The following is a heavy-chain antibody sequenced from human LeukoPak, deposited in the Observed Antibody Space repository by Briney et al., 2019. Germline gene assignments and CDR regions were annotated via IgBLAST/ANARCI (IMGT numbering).Heavy chain of an antibody. J-gene: IGHJ3*02. Sequence: GGSLRLSCAASGFTFSSYWMSWVRQAPGKGLEWVANIKQDGSEKYYVDSVKGRFTISRANAKNSLYLQMNSLRAEDTAVYYCARDCSSGSFLCAFDIWGQGTMVTVSS. D-gene: IGHD2-15*01. CDR1: GFTFSSYW. V-gene: IGHV3-7*01. CDR2: IKQDGSEK. CDR3: ARDCSSGSFLCAFDI.